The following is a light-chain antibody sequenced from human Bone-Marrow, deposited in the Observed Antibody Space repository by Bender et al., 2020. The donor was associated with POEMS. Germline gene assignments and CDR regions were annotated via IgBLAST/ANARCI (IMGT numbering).Light chain of an antibody. V-gene: IGLV2-14*02. CDR2: EGS. CDR1: SSDVGSYNL. CDR3: SSYTSTSTYV. J-gene: IGLJ1*01. Sequence: QSALTQPASVSGSPGQSITISCTGISSDVGSYNLVSWYQQHPGKAPKLMIYEGSKRPSGVSNRFSGSKSGYTASLTISGLQAEDEADYYCSSYTSTSTYVFGSGTKVTVL.